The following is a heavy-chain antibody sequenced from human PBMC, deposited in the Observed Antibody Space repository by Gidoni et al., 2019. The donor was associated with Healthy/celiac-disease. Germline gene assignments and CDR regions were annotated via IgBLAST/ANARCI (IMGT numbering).Heavy chain of an antibody. J-gene: IGHJ4*02. CDR1: GGSVSSGSYY. V-gene: IGHV4-61*01. Sequence: QVQLQESGPGLVKPSETLSLTCTVSGGSVSSGSYYWSWIRPPPGKGLEWIGYIYYSGSTNYNPSLKSRVTISVDTSKNQFSLKLSSVTAADTAVYYWARFEYSSYLFDYWGQGTLVTVSS. CDR3: ARFEYSSYLFDY. CDR2: IYYSGST. D-gene: IGHD6-6*01.